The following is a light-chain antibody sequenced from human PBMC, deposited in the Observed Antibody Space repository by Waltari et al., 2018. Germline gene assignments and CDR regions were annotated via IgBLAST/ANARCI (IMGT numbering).Light chain of an antibody. V-gene: IGLV1-44*01. J-gene: IGLJ3*02. CDR3: ATWDDSLNGWV. CDR2: TDK. Sequence: QSVLTQPPSASGTPGQRVTISCSGSNSNIGRNAVNWYQQPPETAPKLLIYTDKQRPSGVPDRFSGSKSGTSASLAISGLQSEDEADYHCATWDDSLNGWVFGGGTKVTVL. CDR1: NSNIGRNA.